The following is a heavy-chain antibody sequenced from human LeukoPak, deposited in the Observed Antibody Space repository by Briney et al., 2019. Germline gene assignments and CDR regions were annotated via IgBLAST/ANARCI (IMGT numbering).Heavy chain of an antibody. CDR2: IIPIFGTA. CDR1: GGTFSSYA. J-gene: IGHJ5*02. D-gene: IGHD2-15*01. CDR3: ARDRGYCSGGSCYSGGYNWFDP. Sequence: SVKVSCKASGGTFSSYAISWVRQAPGQGLEWMGGIIPIFGTANYAQKFQGRVTITADESTSTAYMELSSLRSEDTAVYYCARDRGYCSGGSCYSGGYNWFDPWGQGILVTVSS. V-gene: IGHV1-69*13.